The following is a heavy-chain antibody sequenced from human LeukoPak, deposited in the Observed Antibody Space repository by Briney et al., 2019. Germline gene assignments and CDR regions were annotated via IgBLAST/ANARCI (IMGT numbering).Heavy chain of an antibody. J-gene: IGHJ4*01. CDR3: PTVLVGQSWYYFDA. Sequence: ASVTVSCKVSGYTLTELSMHWVRQAPGKGLEWMGGVDPEDGETIYAQKFQGRVTMTEDTSTDTAYMELSSLRSEDTAVYNRPTVLVGQSWYYFDASGDGALVTASP. CDR1: GYTLTELS. V-gene: IGHV1-24*01. D-gene: IGHD6-13*01. CDR2: VDPEDGET.